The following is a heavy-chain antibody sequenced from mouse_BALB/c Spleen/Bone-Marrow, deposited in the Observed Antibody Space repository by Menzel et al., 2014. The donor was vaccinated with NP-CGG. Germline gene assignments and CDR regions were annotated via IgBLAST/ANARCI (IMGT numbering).Heavy chain of an antibody. D-gene: IGHD4-1*01. CDR2: ISSGSSTI. CDR1: GFIFSSFG. CDR3: TRGGNWDDFDY. J-gene: IGHJ2*01. Sequence: EVKLVESGGGLVQPGGSRKLSCAASGFIFSSFGMHWVRQAPEKGLEWVAYISSGSSTIFYADTVKGRFTISRDSPRNTLFLQMTSLRSEDTAMYYCTRGGNWDDFDYWGQGTTLTVSS. V-gene: IGHV5-17*02.